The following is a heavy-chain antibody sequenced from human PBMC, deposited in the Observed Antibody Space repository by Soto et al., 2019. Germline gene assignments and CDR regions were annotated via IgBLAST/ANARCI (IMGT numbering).Heavy chain of an antibody. CDR1: GFTFSSYA. D-gene: IGHD1-26*01. CDR2: ISGSGDST. CDR3: ARRGSGSYYDY. V-gene: IGHV3-23*01. J-gene: IGHJ4*02. Sequence: EVQLLESGGGLVQPGGSLRLSCAASGFTFSSYAMRWVRQAPGKGLEWVSAISGSGDSTYYADSVKGRFTISRDNSKNTLYLQMTSLRGEDTAVYHCARRGSGSYYDYWGQGTLVTVSS.